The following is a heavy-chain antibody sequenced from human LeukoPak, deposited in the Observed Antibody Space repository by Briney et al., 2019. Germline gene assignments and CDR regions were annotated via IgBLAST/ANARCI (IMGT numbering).Heavy chain of an antibody. CDR1: GYTFTGYY. V-gene: IGHV1-2*06. D-gene: IGHD6-13*01. Sequence: GASVKVSCKASGYTFTGYYIHWVRQAPGQGLEWMGRINPNSGGTNYAQKFQGRVTMTRDTSISTAYMELSRLRSDDTAVYYCARDSPYSSSCDYWGQGTLVTVPS. J-gene: IGHJ4*02. CDR3: ARDSPYSSSCDY. CDR2: INPNSGGT.